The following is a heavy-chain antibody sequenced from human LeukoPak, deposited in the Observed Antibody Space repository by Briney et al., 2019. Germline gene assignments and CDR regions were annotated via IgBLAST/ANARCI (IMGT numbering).Heavy chain of an antibody. CDR3: ASVPAAFNWFDP. CDR2: IIPIFGTA. D-gene: IGHD2-2*01. Sequence: GASVKVSCKASGGTFSSYAISWVRQAPGQGLEWMGGIIPIFGTASYAQKFQGRVTITADESTSTAYMELSSLRSEDTAVYYCASVPAAFNWFDPWGQGTLVTVSS. V-gene: IGHV1-69*01. J-gene: IGHJ5*02. CDR1: GGTFSSYA.